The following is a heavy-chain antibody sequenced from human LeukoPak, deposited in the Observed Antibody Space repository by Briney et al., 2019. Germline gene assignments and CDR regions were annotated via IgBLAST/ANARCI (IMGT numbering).Heavy chain of an antibody. J-gene: IGHJ3*02. V-gene: IGHV4-59*01. CDR1: GGSISSYY. CDR3: ARQPYYYDSSGYYRPRQGSYAFDI. Sequence: SETLSLTCTVSGGSISSYYWSWLRQPPGKGLEWIGYIYYSGSTNYNPSLKSRVTISVDTSKNQFSLKLSSVTAADSDVYYCARQPYYYDSSGYYRPRQGSYAFDIWGQGTMVTVSS. CDR2: IYYSGST. D-gene: IGHD3-22*01.